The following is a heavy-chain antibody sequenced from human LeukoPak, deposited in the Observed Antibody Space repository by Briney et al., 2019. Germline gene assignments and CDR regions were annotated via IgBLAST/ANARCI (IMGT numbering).Heavy chain of an antibody. D-gene: IGHD1-14*01. CDR2: IHYTGTT. CDR3: ATLRGPDALWYFDL. Sequence: SETLSLTCIVSGGSINNHYWTWIRQTPGKGLEWIGDIHYTGTTKYNPSLKSRVTISIDTSKYQFSLELSSVTATDTAVYYCATLRGPDALWYFDLWGRGTLVTVSS. CDR1: GGSINNHY. J-gene: IGHJ2*01. V-gene: IGHV4-59*08.